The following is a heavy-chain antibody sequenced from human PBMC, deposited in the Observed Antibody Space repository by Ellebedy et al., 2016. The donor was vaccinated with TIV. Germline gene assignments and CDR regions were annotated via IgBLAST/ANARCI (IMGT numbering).Heavy chain of an antibody. V-gene: IGHV3-33*01. CDR3: ARHLGYADSEIDY. Sequence: GGSLRLSCVASGFTFKSYGMHWVRQAPGKGLEWVAVVWYDENNKRIADSVKGRFTISRDNAQSTVFLEMNSLRAEDTAVYYCARHLGYADSEIDYWGQGTLVIVS. CDR1: GFTFKSYG. J-gene: IGHJ4*02. D-gene: IGHD4-17*01. CDR2: VWYDENNK.